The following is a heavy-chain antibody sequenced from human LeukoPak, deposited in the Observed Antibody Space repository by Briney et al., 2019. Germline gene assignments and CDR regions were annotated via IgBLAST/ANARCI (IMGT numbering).Heavy chain of an antibody. CDR2: INHSGST. Sequence: SETLSLTCAVYGGSFSGYYWSWIRQPPGKGLEWIGEINHSGSTNYNPSLKSRVTISVDTSKNQFSLKLSSVTAADTAVYYCARGKQLAYYYYYGMDVWGQGTTVTVSS. CDR1: GGSFSGYY. D-gene: IGHD1-1*01. J-gene: IGHJ6*02. CDR3: ARGKQLAYYYYYGMDV. V-gene: IGHV4-34*01.